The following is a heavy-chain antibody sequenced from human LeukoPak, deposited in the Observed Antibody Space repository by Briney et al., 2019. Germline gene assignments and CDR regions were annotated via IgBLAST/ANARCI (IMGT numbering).Heavy chain of an antibody. D-gene: IGHD3-10*01. CDR2: IYTSGST. CDR3: ASGYYYGSGSYYNLDY. V-gene: IGHV4-61*02. CDR1: GGSISSGSYY. J-gene: IGHJ4*02. Sequence: SQTLSLTCTVSGGSISSGSYYWSWIRQPAGKGLEWIGRIYTSGSTNYNPSLQSRVTISVDTSKNPFSLKLSSVTAADTAVYYCASGYYYGSGSYYNLDYWGQGTLVTVSS.